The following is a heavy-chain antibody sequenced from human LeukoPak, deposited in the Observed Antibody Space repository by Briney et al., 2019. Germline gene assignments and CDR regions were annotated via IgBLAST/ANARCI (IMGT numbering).Heavy chain of an antibody. J-gene: IGHJ5*02. CDR3: ARRPGSSGYDPWFDP. CDR2: IYYSGST. V-gene: IGHV4-59*01. D-gene: IGHD3-22*01. Sequence: SETLSLTCTVSGGSISSYYWSWIRQPPGKGLEWIGYIYYSGSTNYNPSLKSRVTISVDTSKNQFPLKLSSVTAADTAVYYCARRPGSSGYDPWFDPWGQGTLVTVSS. CDR1: GGSISSYY.